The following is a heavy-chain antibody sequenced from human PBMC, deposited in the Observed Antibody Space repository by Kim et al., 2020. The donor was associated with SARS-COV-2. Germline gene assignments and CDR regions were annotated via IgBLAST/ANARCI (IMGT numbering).Heavy chain of an antibody. J-gene: IGHJ4*02. CDR1: GYTFTELS. Sequence: ASVKVSCKVSGYTFTELSMHWVRQAPGKGLEWMGGFYPEDGETIYAQKFQGRVTMTEDTSTDTAYMDLSSLRSEDTAVYYCATLDSSGYYKEYYFDYWGQGTLVTVSS. CDR2: FYPEDGET. V-gene: IGHV1-24*01. D-gene: IGHD3-22*01. CDR3: ATLDSSGYYKEYYFDY.